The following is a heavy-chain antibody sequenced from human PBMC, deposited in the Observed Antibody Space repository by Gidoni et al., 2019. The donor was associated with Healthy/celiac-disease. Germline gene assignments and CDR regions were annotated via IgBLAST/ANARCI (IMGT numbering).Heavy chain of an antibody. CDR1: GFTFSTAW. CDR2: IKSKTDGGTT. V-gene: IGHV3-15*07. CDR3: TTLTYYYDSSGYPYYFDY. Sequence: VQLVESGGGLVKPGGSLRLSCAASGFTFSTAWFNWVRQAPGKGLEWVGRIKSKTDGGTTEYAAPVKGRFTISRDDSKNTLYLQMNSRKTEDTAVYYCTTLTYYYDSSGYPYYFDYWGQGTLVTVSS. J-gene: IGHJ4*02. D-gene: IGHD3-22*01.